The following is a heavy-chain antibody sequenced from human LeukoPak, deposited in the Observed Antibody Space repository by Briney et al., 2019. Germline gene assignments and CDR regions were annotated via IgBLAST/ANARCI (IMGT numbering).Heavy chain of an antibody. CDR1: GGTFSSYA. Sequence: TVTVSCTASGGTFSSYAISWVRQAPGQGLEWMGGIIPIFGTANYAQKFQGRVSITADESTSTAYMELSSLRSEDTAVYYCARGYCSSTSCYGGNGMDVWGQGTTVTVSS. CDR2: IIPIFGTA. J-gene: IGHJ6*02. D-gene: IGHD2-2*01. V-gene: IGHV1-69*13. CDR3: ARGYCSSTSCYGGNGMDV.